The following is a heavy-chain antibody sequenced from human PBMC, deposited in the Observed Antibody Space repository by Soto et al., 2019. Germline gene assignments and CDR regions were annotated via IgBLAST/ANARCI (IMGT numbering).Heavy chain of an antibody. CDR1: GGSISSYY. D-gene: IGHD4-17*01. CDR2: IYYSGST. J-gene: IGHJ4*02. Sequence: SETLSLTCTVSGGSISSYYWSWIRQPPGKGLEWIGYIYYSGSTNYNPSLKSRVTISVDTSKNQFSLKLSSVTAADTAVYYCARDADYGDSTAFDYWGQGTLVTVSS. V-gene: IGHV4-59*01. CDR3: ARDADYGDSTAFDY.